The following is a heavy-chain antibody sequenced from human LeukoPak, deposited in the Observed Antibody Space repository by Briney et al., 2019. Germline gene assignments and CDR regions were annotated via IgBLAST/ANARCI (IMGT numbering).Heavy chain of an antibody. J-gene: IGHJ4*02. V-gene: IGHV3-66*01. Sequence: VGSLRLSCAASRFTVSSNYMSCVRQSPGKGLDSVSVIYSDGTTYYADSVKGRFNISRHHSKNPLYLQMNSLQDEDTAVFYCARETTATYRHFDSWGQGTLVTVSS. CDR1: RFTVSSNY. CDR2: IYSDGTT. D-gene: IGHD4-17*01. CDR3: ARETTATYRHFDS.